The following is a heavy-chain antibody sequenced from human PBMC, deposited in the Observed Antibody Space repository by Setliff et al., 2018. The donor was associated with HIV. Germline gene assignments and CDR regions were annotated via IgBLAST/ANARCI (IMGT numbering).Heavy chain of an antibody. CDR3: ARDRGSSYYYYYYYMDV. Sequence: PSETLSLTCTVSGGSISSHYWSWIRQPPGKGLEWIGYIYHSGSTNYNPSLKSRVTISVDTSKNQFSLKLSSVTAADTAVYYCARDRGSSYYYYYYYMDVWGKGTTVTVSS. J-gene: IGHJ6*03. D-gene: IGHD6-6*01. CDR1: GGSISSHY. CDR2: IYHSGST. V-gene: IGHV4-59*11.